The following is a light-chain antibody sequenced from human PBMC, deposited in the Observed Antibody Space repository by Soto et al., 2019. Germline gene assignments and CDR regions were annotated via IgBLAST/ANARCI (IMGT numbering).Light chain of an antibody. CDR3: CSYAGSSTLWV. V-gene: IGLV2-23*02. J-gene: IGLJ3*02. CDR1: SSDVGSYNL. CDR2: EVS. Sequence: QSALTQPASVSGSPGQSITISCTGTSSDVGSYNLVSWYQQHSGKAPKLMIYEVSKRPSGVSNRFSGSKSGNTASLTISGLQAEDEADYYCCSYAGSSTLWVFGGGTQLTVL.